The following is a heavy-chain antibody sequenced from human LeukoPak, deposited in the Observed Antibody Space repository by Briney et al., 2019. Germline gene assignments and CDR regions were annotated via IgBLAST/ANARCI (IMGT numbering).Heavy chain of an antibody. J-gene: IGHJ4*02. D-gene: IGHD6-6*01. V-gene: IGHV3-23*01. CDR1: VFTFSSYA. CDR3: AKGGEYISSSWFDY. CDR2: ISGSGGST. Sequence: GESLRLSCPVSVFTFSSYAMSWVRQAPGKGLEWVSGISGSGGSTYYADSVKGRFTISRDNSKNTLYLQMNSLRAEDTAVYYCAKGGEYISSSWFDYWGQGTLVSVSS.